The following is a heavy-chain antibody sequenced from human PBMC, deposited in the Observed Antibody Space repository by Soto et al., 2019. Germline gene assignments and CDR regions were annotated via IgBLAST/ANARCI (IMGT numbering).Heavy chain of an antibody. J-gene: IGHJ4*02. D-gene: IGHD3-3*01. CDR2: VTAYNDER. Sequence: QVRLVQSGAEVKKPGASLMVSCKASGYTFTSYGIKWARQARGQGREWIGWVTAYNDERKYAEEFLDRLSMTTNTDTTTAFMELRSLRSDDTAMYYCAGFDVWSGYSQDHWGQGTLVTVSS. CDR3: AGFDVWSGYSQDH. CDR1: GYTFTSYG. V-gene: IGHV1-18*04.